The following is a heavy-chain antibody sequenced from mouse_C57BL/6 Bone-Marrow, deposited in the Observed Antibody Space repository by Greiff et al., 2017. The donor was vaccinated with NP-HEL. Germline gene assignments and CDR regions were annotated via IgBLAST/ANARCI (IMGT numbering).Heavy chain of an antibody. D-gene: IGHD2-4*01. CDR1: GFNIKDDY. Sequence: VQLQQSGAELVRPGASVKLSCTASGFNIKDDYMHWVKPRPEQGLEWIGWNDPENGDTEYASKFQGKAPITADTSSNTAYLQLSSLTSEDTAVYYCTTEEDDYDAFFAYWGQGTLVTVSA. CDR3: TTEEDDYDAFFAY. J-gene: IGHJ3*01. CDR2: NDPENGDT. V-gene: IGHV14-4*01.